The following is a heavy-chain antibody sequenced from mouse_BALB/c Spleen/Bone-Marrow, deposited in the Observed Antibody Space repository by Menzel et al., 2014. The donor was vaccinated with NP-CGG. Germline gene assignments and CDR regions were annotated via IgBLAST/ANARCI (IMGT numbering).Heavy chain of an antibody. CDR1: GFDFSRYW. CDR3: TRLTYYGLTDY. J-gene: IGHJ2*01. D-gene: IGHD1-2*01. CDR2: INPESSTI. V-gene: IGHV4-1*02. Sequence: VMLVVSGGGLVQPGGSLKLSCTASGFDFSRYWMSWVRQAPGKGLQWIGEINPESSTINYTPSLKDKFIISRDNAKNTLYLQMSKVRSEDTALYYCTRLTYYGLTDYWGQGTTLTGAS.